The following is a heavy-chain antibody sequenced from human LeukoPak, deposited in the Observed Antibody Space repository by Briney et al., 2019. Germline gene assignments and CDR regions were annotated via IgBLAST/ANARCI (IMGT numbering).Heavy chain of an antibody. CDR3: ARVGHRDEDHFDY. J-gene: IGHJ4*02. D-gene: IGHD5-24*01. V-gene: IGHV1-18*01. CDR1: GYTFTSYG. Sequence: GASVKVSCKASGYTFTSYGISWVRQAPGQGLEWMGWISAYNGNTNYAQKLQGRVTMTTDTSTSTAYMELRSLRSDDTAVYCARVGHRDEDHFDYWGQGTLVTVSS. CDR2: ISAYNGNT.